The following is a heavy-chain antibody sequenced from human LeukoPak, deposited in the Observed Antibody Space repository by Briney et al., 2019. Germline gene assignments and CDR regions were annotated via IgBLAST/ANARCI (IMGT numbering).Heavy chain of an antibody. J-gene: IGHJ4*02. CDR3: ARAAGGHYYDSSGYLNY. D-gene: IGHD3-22*01. V-gene: IGHV3-53*01. Sequence: GGSLRLSCAASGFTVSSNYMSWVRQAPRKGLEWVSVIYSGGTTYYADSVKGRFTISRDNSKNTLYLQMNSLRAEDTAVYYCARAAGGHYYDSSGYLNYWGQGTLVTVSS. CDR2: IYSGGTT. CDR1: GFTVSSNY.